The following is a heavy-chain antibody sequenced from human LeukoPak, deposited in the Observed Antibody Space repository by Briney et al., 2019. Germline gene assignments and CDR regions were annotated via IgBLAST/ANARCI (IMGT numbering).Heavy chain of an antibody. CDR1: GFTFSNAW. Sequence: PGESLTLSCAASGFTFSNAWMSWVRQAPGKGLEWVGRIKSKSDGGTTDYAAPVKGRFTISGDDSKNTLYLQMNSLKTEDTAVYYGTTYTSGNYNNWGQGTLVTVSS. J-gene: IGHJ4*02. CDR2: IKSKSDGGTT. CDR3: TTYTSGNYNN. V-gene: IGHV3-15*01. D-gene: IGHD3-10*01.